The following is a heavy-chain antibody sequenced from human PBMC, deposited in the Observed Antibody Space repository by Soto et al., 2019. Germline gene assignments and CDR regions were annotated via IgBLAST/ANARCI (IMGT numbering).Heavy chain of an antibody. V-gene: IGHV3-9*01. D-gene: IGHD2-15*01. CDR3: AKVFSSCSGGSCYSRLLS. Sequence: EVQLVESGGGLVQPGRSLRLSCAASGFTFDDYAMHWVRQAPGKGLEWVSGLSWNSGSIGYAESVKGRFTISRDNAKNSLYLQMNSLRAEDTALYYCAKVFSSCSGGSCYSRLLSWGQGTLGTVSS. J-gene: IGHJ4*02. CDR2: LSWNSGSI. CDR1: GFTFDDYA.